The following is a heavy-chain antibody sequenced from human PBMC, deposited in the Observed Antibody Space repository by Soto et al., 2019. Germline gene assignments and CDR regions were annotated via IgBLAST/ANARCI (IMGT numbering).Heavy chain of an antibody. J-gene: IGHJ5*02. CDR2: ISWNSGSK. Sequence: EVQLVESGGGLVQPGGSLRLSCAASGFTFDDYAMHWVRQAPGKGLEWVSGISWNSGSKGYADSVKGRFTISRDNAKNSLYLQMNSLRTEDTALYYCAKANGGGDCYSDWFDPWGQGTLVTVSS. CDR1: GFTFDDYA. CDR3: AKANGGGDCYSDWFDP. D-gene: IGHD2-21*02. V-gene: IGHV3-9*01.